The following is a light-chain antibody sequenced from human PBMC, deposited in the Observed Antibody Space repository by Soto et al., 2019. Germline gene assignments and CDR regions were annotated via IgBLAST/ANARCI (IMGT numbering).Light chain of an antibody. CDR2: GAS. J-gene: IGKJ5*01. V-gene: IGKV3-20*01. Sequence: EIVLTQSPGTLSLSPGERATLSCRASQSVSSSYLAWYQQKPGQHPRLLIYGASSRATGIPDRFSGSGSGTEFTLTISSLQSEDFAVFYCQQYATSVTTFGQGTRLEIK. CDR1: QSVSSSY. CDR3: QQYATSVTT.